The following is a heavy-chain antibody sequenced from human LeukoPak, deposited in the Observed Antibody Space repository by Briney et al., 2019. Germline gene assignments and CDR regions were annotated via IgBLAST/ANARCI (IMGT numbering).Heavy chain of an antibody. CDR1: GFTFSSYW. CDR3: ASPILTGYSTFDY. J-gene: IGHJ4*02. Sequence: GGSLRLSCAASGFTFSSYWMHWVRQAPGKGLVWVSRINSDGSSTSYADSVKGRFTISRDNAKSTLYLQMNSLRAEDTAVYYCASPILTGYSTFDYWGQGTLVTVSS. CDR2: INSDGSST. V-gene: IGHV3-74*01. D-gene: IGHD3-9*01.